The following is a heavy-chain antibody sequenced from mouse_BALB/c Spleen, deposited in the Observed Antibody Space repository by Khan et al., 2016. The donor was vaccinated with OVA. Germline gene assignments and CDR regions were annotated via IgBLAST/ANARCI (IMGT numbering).Heavy chain of an antibody. CDR1: GFTFSSFG. CDR3: ASGNWAY. J-gene: IGHJ2*01. Sequence: EVQLVESGGGLVQPGGSRKLSCAASGFTFSSFGMHWVRQAPEKGLEWVAYLNRGSTTIYYADPVKGRFTISRDNPKNTLFLQMTSLRSEDTAMYYCASGNWAYWGQGTTLTVSS. CDR2: LNRGSTTI. V-gene: IGHV5-17*02. D-gene: IGHD4-1*01.